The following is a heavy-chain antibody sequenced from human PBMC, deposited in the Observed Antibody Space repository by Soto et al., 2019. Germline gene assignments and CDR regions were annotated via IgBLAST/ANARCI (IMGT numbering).Heavy chain of an antibody. J-gene: IGHJ6*02. CDR3: ARGRGYSGDDHYYYFDMDV. CDR1: GGTFNNYP. Sequence: QVQLVQSGAEVKKPGSSVKVSCKASGGTFNNYPITWVRQAPGEGLEWMGGSIPIFGTANYAQEFQGRVTISVDESTSTAYMELSSLRPEHTSVYYCARGRGYSGDDHYYYFDMDVWGQGTTVTVSS. CDR2: SIPIFGTA. D-gene: IGHD5-12*01. V-gene: IGHV1-69*01.